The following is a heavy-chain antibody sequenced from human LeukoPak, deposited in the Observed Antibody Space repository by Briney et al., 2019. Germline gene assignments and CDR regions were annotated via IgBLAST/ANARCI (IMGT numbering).Heavy chain of an antibody. J-gene: IGHJ5*02. Sequence: ASVKDSCKASGYTFTGYYMHWVRQAPGQGLEWMGWINPNSGGTNYAQKFQGRVTMTRDTSISTAYMELSRLRSDDTAVYYCARDRLPRKAAAPSWFDPWGQGTLVTVSS. CDR3: ARDRLPRKAAAPSWFDP. CDR1: GYTFTGYY. CDR2: INPNSGGT. V-gene: IGHV1-2*02. D-gene: IGHD6-25*01.